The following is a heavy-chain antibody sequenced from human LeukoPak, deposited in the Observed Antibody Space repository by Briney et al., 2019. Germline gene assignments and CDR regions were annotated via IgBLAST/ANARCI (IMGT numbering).Heavy chain of an antibody. CDR2: ISDSGGGT. V-gene: IGHV3-23*01. CDR3: AKVGVGWVAFEY. D-gene: IGHD3-16*01. Sequence: GGSLRLSCAASGFTFNNFAMSWVRQAPGKGLQWVSAISDSGGGTFYADSVKGRFTISRDNSKNTLYLQMNSLRAEDTAVYYCAKVGVGWVAFEYWGQGTLVTVSS. J-gene: IGHJ4*02. CDR1: GFTFNNFA.